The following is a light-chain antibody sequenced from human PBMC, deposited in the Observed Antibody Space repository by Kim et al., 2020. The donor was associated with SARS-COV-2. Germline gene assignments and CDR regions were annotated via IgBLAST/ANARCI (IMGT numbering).Light chain of an antibody. V-gene: IGLV2-14*03. J-gene: IGLJ2*01. CDR2: DVS. CDR3: CAYTSTATL. Sequence: QSALTQPASVSGSLGQSITISCSGTSSDVGGSTYVSWYQQHPGKAPQVLIYDVSHRPSGVSNRFSSSKSAHTASLTISELQAEDAADYSSCAYTSTATLFGGGTQLTVL. CDR1: SSDVGGSTY.